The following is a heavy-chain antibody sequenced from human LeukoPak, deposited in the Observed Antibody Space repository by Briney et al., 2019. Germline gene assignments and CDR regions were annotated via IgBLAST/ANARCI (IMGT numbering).Heavy chain of an antibody. CDR1: GFIFSRFE. D-gene: IGHD3-16*01. Sequence: GGSLRLSCAAPGFIFSRFEINWVRQAPGKGLEWVSYISSSGSTAYYADSVKGRFTISRDNAKNSLYLQMNSLRAEDTAVYYCARVYYDNAYDSWGQGTRVTVSS. V-gene: IGHV3-48*03. CDR3: ARVYYDNAYDS. CDR2: ISSSGSTA. J-gene: IGHJ4*02.